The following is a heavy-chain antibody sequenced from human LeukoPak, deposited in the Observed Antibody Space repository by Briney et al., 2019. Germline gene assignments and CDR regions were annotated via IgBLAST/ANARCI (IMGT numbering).Heavy chain of an antibody. CDR3: ARDAYDSSGYSFDY. CDR2: INHSGST. J-gene: IGHJ4*02. V-gene: IGHV4-34*01. Sequence: SETLSLTCAVSGGSFSGYYWNWIRQSPGKGLEWIGEINHSGSTHYNPSLKSRVTISVDTSQKQFSLKLSSVTAADTAVYYCARDAYDSSGYSFDYWGQGTLVTVSS. D-gene: IGHD3-22*01. CDR1: GGSFSGYY.